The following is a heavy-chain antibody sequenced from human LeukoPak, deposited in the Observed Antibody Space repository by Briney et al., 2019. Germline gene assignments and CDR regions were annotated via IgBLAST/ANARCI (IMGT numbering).Heavy chain of an antibody. CDR2: INPNSGGT. CDR1: GYTFTGYY. V-gene: IGHV1-2*04. D-gene: IGHD6-19*01. Sequence: ASVKVSCKASGYTFTGYYMHWVRQAPGQGLEWMGWINPNSGGTNYAQKFQGWVTMTRDTSISTAYMELSRLRSDDTAVYYCARGDGSGWYPEGDYYYYGMDVWGQGTTVTVSS. CDR3: ARGDGSGWYPEGDYYYYGMDV. J-gene: IGHJ6*02.